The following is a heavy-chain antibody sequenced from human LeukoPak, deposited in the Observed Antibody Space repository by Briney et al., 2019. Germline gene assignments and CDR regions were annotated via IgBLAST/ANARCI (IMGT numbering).Heavy chain of an antibody. CDR1: GSTFTNYW. D-gene: IGHD6-13*01. J-gene: IGHJ4*02. CDR3: AKAHSSSWYYFDY. V-gene: IGHV3-74*01. CDR2: LPPDELGI. Sequence: GGSLRLSCAASGSTFTNYWMHWVRQAPGMGLVWVSRLPPDELGIIYADSMKGRFTISRDNSKNTLYLQMNSLRAEDTAVYYCAKAHSSSWYYFDYWGQGTLVTVSS.